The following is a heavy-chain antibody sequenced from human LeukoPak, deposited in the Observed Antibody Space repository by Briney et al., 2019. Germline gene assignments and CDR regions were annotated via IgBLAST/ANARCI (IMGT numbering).Heavy chain of an antibody. Sequence: ASVKVSCKASGYTFTGYYMHWVRQAPGQGLEWMGWISAYNGNTNYAQKLQGRVTMTTDTSTSTAYMELRSLRSDDTAVYYCARGPPLYYYGSGSYYFDYWGQGTLVTVSS. J-gene: IGHJ4*02. D-gene: IGHD3-10*01. CDR2: ISAYNGNT. CDR1: GYTFTGYY. CDR3: ARGPPLYYYGSGSYYFDY. V-gene: IGHV1-18*04.